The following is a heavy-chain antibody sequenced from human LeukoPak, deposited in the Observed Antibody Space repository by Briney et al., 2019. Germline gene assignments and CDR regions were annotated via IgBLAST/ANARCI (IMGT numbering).Heavy chain of an antibody. CDR1: GYNFSDNY. CDR2: IAPKSGAT. CDR3: ARDASVESGHYYFDF. V-gene: IGHV1-2*02. D-gene: IGHD3-10*01. Sequence: VASVKVSCKASGYNFSDNYIHWVRQAPGQGLEWVGWIAPKSGATNYAPKLQDRVSFTRDTSSSTAFMELSGIRSDDTAIYFCARDASVESGHYYFDFWGQGTLVTVSS. J-gene: IGHJ4*02.